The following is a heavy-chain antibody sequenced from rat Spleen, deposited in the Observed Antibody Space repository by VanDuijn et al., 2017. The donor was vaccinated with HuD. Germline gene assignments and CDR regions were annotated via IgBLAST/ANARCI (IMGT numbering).Heavy chain of an antibody. CDR2: ILYDGSGT. CDR1: GFTFSDYN. Sequence: EVQLVESGGGLVQPGRSLKLSCAASGFTFSDYNMAWVRQAPKKGLEWVATILYDGSGTYYRDSVRGRFTISRDNAKSTLYLQMDSLRSEDTATYYCAKVSTTRISDWGQGVMVTVSS. CDR3: AKVSTTRISD. J-gene: IGHJ2*01. V-gene: IGHV5S10*01. D-gene: IGHD1-4*01.